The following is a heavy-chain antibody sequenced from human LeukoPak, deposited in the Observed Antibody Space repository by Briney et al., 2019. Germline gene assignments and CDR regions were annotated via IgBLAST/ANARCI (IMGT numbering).Heavy chain of an antibody. D-gene: IGHD3-3*01. V-gene: IGHV3-7*01. CDR3: ARYGPNDSPCDY. CDR2: IKKDGSEK. CDR1: GLTFSSHW. J-gene: IGHJ4*02. Sequence: GGSLRLSCVASGLTFSSHWMSWVRQAPGKGLEWVANIKKDGSEKYYVDSVKGRFTISRDNTKNSLYLQMNSLRAEDTGVYYCARYGPNDSPCDYWGQGTLVTVSS.